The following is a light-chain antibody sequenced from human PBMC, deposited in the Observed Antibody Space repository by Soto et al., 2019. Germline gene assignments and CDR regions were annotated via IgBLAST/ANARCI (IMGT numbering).Light chain of an antibody. J-gene: IGKJ5*01. V-gene: IGKV3-11*01. Sequence: EIVLTQSPATLSLSPGERATLSCRASQTFSSHLAWYQQKPGQAPRLLIYDASKRDTGIPARFSGRGSGTDFTLTISSLEPEDFAVYYCQQRSNWPPVITFGQGTRLEIK. CDR3: QQRSNWPPVIT. CDR2: DAS. CDR1: QTFSSH.